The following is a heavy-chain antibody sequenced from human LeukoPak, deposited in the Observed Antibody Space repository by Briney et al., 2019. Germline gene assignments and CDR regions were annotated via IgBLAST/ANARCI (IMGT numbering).Heavy chain of an antibody. CDR1: GFTFSSYA. CDR2: ISYDGSNK. V-gene: IGHV3-30-3*01. J-gene: IGHJ4*02. Sequence: GRSLGLSCAASGFTFSSYAMHWVRQAPGKGLEWVAVISYDGSNKYYADSVKGRFTISRDNSKNTLYLQMNSLRAEDTAVYYCATETTVTGEFDYWGQGTLVTVSS. CDR3: ATETTVTGEFDY. D-gene: IGHD4-11*01.